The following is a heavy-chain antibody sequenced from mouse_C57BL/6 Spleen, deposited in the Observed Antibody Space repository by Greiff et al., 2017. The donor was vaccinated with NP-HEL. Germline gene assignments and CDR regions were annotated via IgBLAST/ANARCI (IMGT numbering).Heavy chain of an antibody. J-gene: IGHJ1*03. CDR2: ISDGGSYT. CDR1: GFTFSSYA. Sequence: EVQGVESGGGLVKPGGSLKLSCAASGFTFSSYAMSWVRQTPEKRLEWVATISDGGSYTYYPDNVKGRFTISRDNAKNNLYLQMSHLKSEDTAMYYCARDRGYFDVWGTGTTVTVSS. CDR3: ARDRGYFDV. V-gene: IGHV5-4*01.